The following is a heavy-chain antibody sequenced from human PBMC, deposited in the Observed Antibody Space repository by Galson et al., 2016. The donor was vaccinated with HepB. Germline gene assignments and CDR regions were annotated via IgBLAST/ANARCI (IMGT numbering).Heavy chain of an antibody. CDR3: VQGSTAPAV. Sequence: SLRLSCAASGFTFRNYGMTWVRQAPGKGLEVVSSISRSGDSTDYADPVKGRFTISRDNSKNTLSLQINSLTADDTAIYYCVQGSTAPAVWGKGTTVTVSS. J-gene: IGHJ6*03. V-gene: IGHV3-23*01. CDR2: ISRSGDST. CDR1: GFTFRNYG. D-gene: IGHD2-2*01.